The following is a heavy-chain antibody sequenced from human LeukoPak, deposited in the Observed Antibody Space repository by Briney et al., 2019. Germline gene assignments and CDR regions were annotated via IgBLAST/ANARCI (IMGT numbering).Heavy chain of an antibody. V-gene: IGHV1-2*02. CDR1: GYTFTGYY. CDR2: INPNSGGT. D-gene: IGHD4-23*01. J-gene: IGHJ4*02. CDR3: ARDPGGRGGNG. Sequence: ASVKVSCKASGYTFTGYYMHWVRQAPGQGLEWMGWINPNSGGTNYAQKFQGRVTMTRDTSISTAYMELRSLRSDDTAVYYCARDPGGRGGNGWGQGTLVTVSS.